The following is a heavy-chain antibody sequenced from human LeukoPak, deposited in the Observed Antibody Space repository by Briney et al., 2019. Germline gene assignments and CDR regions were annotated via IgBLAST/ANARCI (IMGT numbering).Heavy chain of an antibody. V-gene: IGHV1-69*13. CDR2: IIPIFGTA. D-gene: IGHD3-10*01. CDR1: GDTFSSYA. J-gene: IGHJ4*02. CDR3: ARDGNYYGSGSYYNIDY. Sequence: ASVKVSCKASGDTFSSYAISWVRQAPGQGLEWMGGIIPIFGTANYAQKFQGRVTITADESTSTAYMELSSLRSEDTAVYYCARDGNYYGSGSYYNIDYWGQGTLVTVSS.